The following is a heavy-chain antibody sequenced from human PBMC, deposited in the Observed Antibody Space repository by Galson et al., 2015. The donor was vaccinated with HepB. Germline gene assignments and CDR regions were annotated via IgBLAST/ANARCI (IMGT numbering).Heavy chain of an antibody. CDR1: GLTFSSYA. J-gene: IGHJ4*02. Sequence: SLRLSCAASGLTFSSYAMSWVRQAPGKGLEWVSGISGSGGSTYYADSVKGRFTISRDNSKNTLYLQMNSLRAEDTAVYYCAKSGPINCSGGSCYRFDYWGQGTLVTVSS. CDR3: AKSGPINCSGGSCYRFDY. CDR2: ISGSGGST. D-gene: IGHD2-15*01. V-gene: IGHV3-23*01.